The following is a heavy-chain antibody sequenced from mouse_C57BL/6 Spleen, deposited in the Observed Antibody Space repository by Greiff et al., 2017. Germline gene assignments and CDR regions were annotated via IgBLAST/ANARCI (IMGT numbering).Heavy chain of an antibody. CDR2: INPNNGGT. V-gene: IGHV1-18*01. CDR1: GYTFTDYN. D-gene: IGHD2-5*01. Sequence: VQLQQSGPELVKPGASVKIPCKASGYTFTDYNMDWVKQSHGKSLEWIGDINPNNGGTIYNQKFKGKATLAVDKSSSTAYMELRSLTSEDTAVYYCARGGGMSNGYSMDYWGQGTSVTVSS. CDR3: ARGGGMSNGYSMDY. J-gene: IGHJ4*01.